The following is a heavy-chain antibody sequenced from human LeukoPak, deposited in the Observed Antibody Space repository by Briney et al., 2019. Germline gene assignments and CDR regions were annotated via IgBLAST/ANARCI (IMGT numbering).Heavy chain of an antibody. Sequence: GESLKISCKGSGYSFTSYWIGWVRQMPGKGLEWMGIIYPGDSDTRYSPSFQGQVTISADKSISTAYLQWSSLKASDTAMYYCARRGDCGGDCYHFDYWGQGTLVTVSS. CDR1: GYSFTSYW. V-gene: IGHV5-51*01. D-gene: IGHD2-21*02. J-gene: IGHJ4*02. CDR3: ARRGDCGGDCYHFDY. CDR2: IYPGDSDT.